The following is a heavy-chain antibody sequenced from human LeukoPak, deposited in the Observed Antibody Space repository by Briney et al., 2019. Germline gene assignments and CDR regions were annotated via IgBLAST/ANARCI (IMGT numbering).Heavy chain of an antibody. Sequence: GGSPRLSCAASGITFSSYNMNWVRQAPGKGLEWVSSISSSSSYIYYADSVKGRFTISRDNAKNSLYLQMNSLRAEDTAVYYCGTRGYSEYYFDYWGQGTLVTVSS. D-gene: IGHD3-22*01. CDR3: GTRGYSEYYFDY. V-gene: IGHV3-21*01. CDR2: ISSSSSYI. J-gene: IGHJ4*02. CDR1: GITFSSYN.